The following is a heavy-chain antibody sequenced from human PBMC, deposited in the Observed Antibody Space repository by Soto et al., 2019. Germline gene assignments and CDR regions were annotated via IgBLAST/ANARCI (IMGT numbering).Heavy chain of an antibody. D-gene: IGHD2-8*01. J-gene: IGHJ5*02. Sequence: ASVKVSCKASGYTFTSYGISWVRQAPGQGLEWMGWISAYNGNTNYAQKLQGRVTMTTDTSTSTAYMELRSLRSDDTAVYYCARVDIVLMVYDNWFDPWGQGTLVTSPQ. CDR2: ISAYNGNT. V-gene: IGHV1-18*01. CDR1: GYTFTSYG. CDR3: ARVDIVLMVYDNWFDP.